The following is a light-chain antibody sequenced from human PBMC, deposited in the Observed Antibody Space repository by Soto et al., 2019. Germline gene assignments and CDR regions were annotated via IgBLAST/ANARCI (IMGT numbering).Light chain of an antibody. V-gene: IGLV2-14*01. CDR1: SSDVGSFNY. J-gene: IGLJ1*01. Sequence: QSVLTQPASVSGSPGQSITISCTATSSDVGSFNYVSWYQHHPGKAPKLMIYEVTSRPSGVSNRFSGSKSGNTASLTISGLQAEDEADYYCVSYATSTTLYVFGSGTKV. CDR2: EVT. CDR3: VSYATSTTLYV.